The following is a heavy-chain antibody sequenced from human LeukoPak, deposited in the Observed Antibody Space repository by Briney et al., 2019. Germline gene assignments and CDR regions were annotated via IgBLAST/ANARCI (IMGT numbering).Heavy chain of an antibody. Sequence: GGSLRLSCVASGFTFSSYAMSWVRQAPGKGLEWVSVISGSAAGTYYADSVKGRFTISRDNSKNTLYLQMHSLRAEDTALYYCAKNFGYYDSSAGFDYWGQGTLVTVSS. D-gene: IGHD3-22*01. J-gene: IGHJ4*02. CDR2: ISGSAAGT. V-gene: IGHV3-23*01. CDR3: AKNFGYYDSSAGFDY. CDR1: GFTFSSYA.